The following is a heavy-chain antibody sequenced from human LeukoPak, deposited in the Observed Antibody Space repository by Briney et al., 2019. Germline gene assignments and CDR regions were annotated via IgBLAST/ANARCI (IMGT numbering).Heavy chain of an antibody. CDR3: AGSMVRGLAFDI. CDR2: IYYSGST. D-gene: IGHD3-10*01. V-gene: IGHV4-59*01. CDR1: GGSISSYY. Sequence: SETLSLTCTVSGGSISSYYWSWIRQPPGKGLEWIGYIYYSGSTNYNPSLKSRVTISVDTSKNQFSLKLSSGTAADTAVYYCAGSMVRGLAFDIWGQGTMVTVSS. J-gene: IGHJ3*02.